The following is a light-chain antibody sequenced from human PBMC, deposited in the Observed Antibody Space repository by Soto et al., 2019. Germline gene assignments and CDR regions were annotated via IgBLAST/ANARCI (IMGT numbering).Light chain of an antibody. CDR2: GAA. V-gene: IGKV3-15*01. J-gene: IGKJ1*01. CDR1: QTVRNN. CDR3: QQYHNWPA. Sequence: EVVMTQSPATVSVSPGERATLSCRASQTVRNNYLAWYQQKPGQAPRLLIYGAATRATGIPARFSGSGSGTEFTLTISSLQSEDFAVYYCQQYHNWPAFGQGTKVDIK.